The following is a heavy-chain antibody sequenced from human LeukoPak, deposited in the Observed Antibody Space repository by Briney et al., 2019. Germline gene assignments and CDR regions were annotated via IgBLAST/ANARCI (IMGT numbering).Heavy chain of an antibody. D-gene: IGHD3-16*01. CDR1: GFTVSSTY. V-gene: IGHV3-53*01. CDR2: IYGGGTT. Sequence: GGSLRLSCAASGFTVSSTYMNWVRQVPGKGLEWVSVIYGGGTTFYADSVKGRFTVSRDNSKNTLFLQMNSLRAEDTAVYYCARALAFGGWLDPWGRGTLVTVSS. CDR3: ARALAFGGWLDP. J-gene: IGHJ5*02.